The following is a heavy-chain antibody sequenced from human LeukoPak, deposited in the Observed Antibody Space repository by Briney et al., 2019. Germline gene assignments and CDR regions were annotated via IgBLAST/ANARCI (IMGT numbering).Heavy chain of an antibody. Sequence: PGGSLRLSCAVSGITLSNYGMSWVRQAPGKGLEWVAGISDSGGRTNCADSVKGRFTISRGNPKNTLYLQMNSLRAEDTAVYFCAKRGVVIRVILVGFHKEAYYFDSWGQGALVTVSA. J-gene: IGHJ4*02. V-gene: IGHV3-23*01. CDR1: GITLSNYG. CDR3: AKRGVVIRVILVGFHKEAYYFDS. CDR2: ISDSGGRT. D-gene: IGHD3-22*01.